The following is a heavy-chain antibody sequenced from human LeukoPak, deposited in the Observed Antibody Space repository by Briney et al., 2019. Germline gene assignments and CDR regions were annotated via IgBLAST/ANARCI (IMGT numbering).Heavy chain of an antibody. V-gene: IGHV4-31*03. J-gene: IGHJ4*02. CDR2: IYYSGST. CDR1: GGSISSGGYY. CDR3: ARHPIREYYFDY. D-gene: IGHD3-9*01. Sequence: PSQTLSLTCTVSGGSISSGGYYWSWIRQHPGKGLEWIGYIYYSGSTYYNPSLKSRVTISVDTSKNQFSLKLSSVTAADTAVYYCARHPIREYYFDYWGQRTLVTVSS.